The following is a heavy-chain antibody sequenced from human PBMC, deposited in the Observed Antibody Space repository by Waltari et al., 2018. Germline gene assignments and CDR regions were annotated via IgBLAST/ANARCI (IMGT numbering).Heavy chain of an antibody. V-gene: IGHV1-3*03. CDR1: GYTFTIYA. D-gene: IGHD3-22*01. J-gene: IGHJ4*02. Sequence: QVQLVQSGAEVKKPGASVKVSCKASGYTFTIYAMHWVRQAPGHRIEWMGWINACNCNTKYSQEFQGRFTITRDTSASTAYMELSSLRSEDMAVYYCARGAYYDSSGYLYYFDYWGQGTLVTVSS. CDR2: INACNCNT. CDR3: ARGAYYDSSGYLYYFDY.